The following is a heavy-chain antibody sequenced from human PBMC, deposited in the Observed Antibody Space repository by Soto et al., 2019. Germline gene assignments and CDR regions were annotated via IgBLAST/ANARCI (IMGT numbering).Heavy chain of an antibody. D-gene: IGHD3-22*01. CDR1: GYTFSSYG. V-gene: IGHV1-18*01. CDR3: ARGGYYDRSGSRNYHYYGMNV. J-gene: IGHJ6*02. Sequence: QVQLVQSGGEVKKPGASVKVSCKASGYTFSSYGINWVRQAPGQGLEWLGWISPYDGNTKYAQILQGRVSMTTDTTRKTAYMEVSSLRSDDTAVYYCARGGYYDRSGSRNYHYYGMNVWGQGTTVTVSS. CDR2: ISPYDGNT.